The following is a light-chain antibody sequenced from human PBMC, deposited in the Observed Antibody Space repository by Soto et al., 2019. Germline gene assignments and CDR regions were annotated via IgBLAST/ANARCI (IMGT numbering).Light chain of an antibody. Sequence: DIQVTQSPSSLSASVGDRVTITCRASRSIRTYLNWYQQRPGKPPNLLIQTAATVQGGVPSRFSGSGSGTDYTLTISSLQPEDFATYYCQQTYSTFNSFGQGTKLEIK. J-gene: IGKJ2*03. CDR2: TAA. CDR1: RSIRTY. CDR3: QQTYSTFNS. V-gene: IGKV1-39*01.